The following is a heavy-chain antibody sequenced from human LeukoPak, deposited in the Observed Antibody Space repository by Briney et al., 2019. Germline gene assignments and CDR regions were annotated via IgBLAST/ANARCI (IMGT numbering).Heavy chain of an antibody. CDR1: GFTFSTYN. CDR3: ARGHYDVLTSSYKWTPDY. J-gene: IGHJ4*02. D-gene: IGHD3-9*01. V-gene: IGHV3-21*06. CDR2: ITSGGGYT. Sequence: TGGSLRLSCAASGFTFSTYNMNWVRQAPGKGLEWVSSITSGGGYTYYADSVRGRFTTPRDNAKNSLSLRLDSLRAEDTAVYYCARGHYDVLTSSYKWTPDYWGQGTLVTVSS.